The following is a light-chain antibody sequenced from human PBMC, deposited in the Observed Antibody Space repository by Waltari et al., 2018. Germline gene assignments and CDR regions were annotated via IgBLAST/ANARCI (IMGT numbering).Light chain of an antibody. J-gene: IGKJ1*01. CDR3: QQTYTTPRT. Sequence: DIQMTQSPSSLSASVEDRVTITCRASKKISSYLNWYQQKPGTAPRLLIYDASRLQSGVPSRFSGSGSGTDFTLTISSLQPEDFGTYYCQQTYTTPRTFGQGTKVETK. CDR2: DAS. CDR1: KKISSY. V-gene: IGKV1-39*01.